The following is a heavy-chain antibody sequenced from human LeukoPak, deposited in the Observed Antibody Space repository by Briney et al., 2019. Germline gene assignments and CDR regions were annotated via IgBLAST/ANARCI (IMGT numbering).Heavy chain of an antibody. D-gene: IGHD3-22*01. Sequence: GGSLRLSCAASGFTFSSYGMHWVRQAPGKGLEWVAFIRYDGSNKYYADSVKGRFTISRDNSKNTLYLQMNSLRAEDTAVYYCAKGDSSGYYSYFDYWGQGTLVIVSS. CDR2: IRYDGSNK. J-gene: IGHJ4*02. CDR3: AKGDSSGYYSYFDY. V-gene: IGHV3-30*02. CDR1: GFTFSSYG.